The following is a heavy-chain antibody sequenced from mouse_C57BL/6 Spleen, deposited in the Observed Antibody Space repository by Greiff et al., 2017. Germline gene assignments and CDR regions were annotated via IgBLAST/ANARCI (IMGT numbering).Heavy chain of an antibody. CDR2: IYPGDGDT. CDR1: GYAFSSYW. V-gene: IGHV1-80*01. J-gene: IGHJ3*01. D-gene: IGHD1-1*01. Sequence: QVQLKQSGAELVKPGASVKISCKASGYAFSSYWMNWVKQRPGKGLEWIGQIYPGDGDTNYNGKFKGKATLTADKSSSTAYMQLSSLTSEDSAVYFCARGEYYGSSYQFAYWGQGTLVTVSA. CDR3: ARGEYYGSSYQFAY.